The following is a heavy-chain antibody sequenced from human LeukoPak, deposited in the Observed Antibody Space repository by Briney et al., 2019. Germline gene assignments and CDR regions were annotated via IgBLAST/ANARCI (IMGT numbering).Heavy chain of an antibody. CDR1: GYTFTNYG. CDR3: ARGRGVGAFDI. D-gene: IGHD3-10*01. J-gene: IGHJ3*02. V-gene: IGHV1-18*01. Sequence: ASVKVSCKASGYTFTNYGISGVRQAPGQGLEWMGWISTYNANTNYAQKLQGRVTMTTDTSTSTAYMELSSLRSEDTAVYYCARGRGVGAFDIWGQGTMVTVSS. CDR2: ISTYNANT.